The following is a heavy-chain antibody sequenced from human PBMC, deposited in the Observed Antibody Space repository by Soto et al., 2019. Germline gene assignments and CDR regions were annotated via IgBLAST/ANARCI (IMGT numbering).Heavy chain of an antibody. Sequence: QVQLVQSGAEVKKPGASVKVSCKASGYTFTSYAMHWVRQAPGQRLEWMGWINAGNGNTKYSQKFQGRVTITRDTSASTAYMELSSLRCYDTAVYYCARDLGYCSSTSCYLEAFDIWGQGTMVTVSS. D-gene: IGHD2-2*01. J-gene: IGHJ3*02. CDR1: GYTFTSYA. CDR2: INAGNGNT. V-gene: IGHV1-3*01. CDR3: ARDLGYCSSTSCYLEAFDI.